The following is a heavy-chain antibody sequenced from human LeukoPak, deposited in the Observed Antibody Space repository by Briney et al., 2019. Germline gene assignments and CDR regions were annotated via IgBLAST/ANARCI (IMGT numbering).Heavy chain of an antibody. Sequence: ASVKVSCKASGGTFSSYAISWVRQAPGQGLEWMGGIIPIFGTANYAQKFQGRVTITADESTSTAYMELSSLRSEDTAVYYCASLGYCSGGSCYTNDYWSQGTLVTVSS. CDR3: ASLGYCSGGSCYTNDY. CDR2: IIPIFGTA. V-gene: IGHV1-69*13. J-gene: IGHJ4*02. D-gene: IGHD2-15*01. CDR1: GGTFSSYA.